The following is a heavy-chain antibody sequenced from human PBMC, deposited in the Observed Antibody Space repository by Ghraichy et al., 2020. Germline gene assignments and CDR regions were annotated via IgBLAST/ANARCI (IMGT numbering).Heavy chain of an antibody. Sequence: SETLSLTCTVSGASIRSPDYFWGWVRQPAGKGLEWVGSAFYSGTDYYNPSLKSRVAVSVDTSKNQFSLKLTSVTAADIGLYFCTRHSSGTLQWYYRGVDVWGQGTTVIVSS. CDR1: GASIRSPDYF. CDR3: TRHSSGTLQWYYRGVDV. CDR2: AFYSGTD. J-gene: IGHJ6*02. D-gene: IGHD6-19*01. V-gene: IGHV4-39*01.